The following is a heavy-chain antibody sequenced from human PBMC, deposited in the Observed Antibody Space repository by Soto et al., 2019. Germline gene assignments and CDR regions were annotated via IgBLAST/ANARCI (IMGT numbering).Heavy chain of an antibody. D-gene: IGHD2-8*02. CDR1: GYTFNRYA. CDR2: ISAYNGNT. J-gene: IGHJ3*02. V-gene: IGHV1-18*01. CDR3: AGAHRGRTGVFNM. Sequence: ASVKVSCKASGYTFNRYAISWVRQAPGQGLEWMGWISAYNGNTDYAQKVQGRVTITTDTSPSTTYMELSSLRFEDTAAYYCAGAHRGRTGVFNMWGQGKMVAV.